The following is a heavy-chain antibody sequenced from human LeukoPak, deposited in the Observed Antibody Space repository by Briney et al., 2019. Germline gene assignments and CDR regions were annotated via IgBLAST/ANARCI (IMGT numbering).Heavy chain of an antibody. V-gene: IGHV6-1*01. CDR2: TYYRSKWYN. D-gene: IGHD3-22*01. J-gene: IGHJ3*02. CDR1: GDSVSSNSAA. CDR3: ARGGYYDSSGYYDAFDI. Sequence: QTLSLTCAISGDSVSSNSAAWNWIRQSPSRGLEWLGRTYYRSKWYNDYAVSVKSRITINPDTSKNQFSLQLNSVTPEDTAVYYCARGGYYDSSGYYDAFDIWGQGTMVTVSS.